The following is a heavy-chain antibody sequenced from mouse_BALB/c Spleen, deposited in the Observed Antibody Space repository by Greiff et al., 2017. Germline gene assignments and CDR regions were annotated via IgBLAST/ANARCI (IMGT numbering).Heavy chain of an antibody. V-gene: IGHV2-9*02. CDR1: GFSLTSYG. CDR3: ATTMIRLSYYFDY. D-gene: IGHD2-4*01. Sequence: QVQLQQSGPGLVAPSQSLSITCTVSGFSLTSYGVHWVRQPPGKGLEWLGVIWAGGSTNYNSALMSRLSISKDNSKSQVFLKMNSLQTDDTAMYYCATTMIRLSYYFDYWGQGTTLTVSS. CDR2: IWAGGST. J-gene: IGHJ2*01.